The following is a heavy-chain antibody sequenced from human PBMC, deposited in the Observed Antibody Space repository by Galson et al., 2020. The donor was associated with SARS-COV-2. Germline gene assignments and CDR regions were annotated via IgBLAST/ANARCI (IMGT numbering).Heavy chain of an antibody. CDR2: IKQDGSEQ. D-gene: IGHD3-10*01. J-gene: IGHJ4*02. V-gene: IGHV3-7*03. Sequence: GGSLRLSCAASGFTFSSYWMSWVRQAPGKGLEWVANIKQDGSEQYYVDSVKGRFTISRDNAKNSLYLQMNSLRAEDTAVYYCARDLGVYYGAGSYYSPPYDYWGQGTLVTVSS. CDR3: ARDLGVYYGAGSYYSPPYDY. CDR1: GFTFSSYW.